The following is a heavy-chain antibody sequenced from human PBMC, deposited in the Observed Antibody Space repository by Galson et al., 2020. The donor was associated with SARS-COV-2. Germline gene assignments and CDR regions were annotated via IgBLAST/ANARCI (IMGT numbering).Heavy chain of an antibody. CDR2: IYYSGST. CDR3: ARGLRYYDSSGYYFDY. D-gene: IGHD3-22*01. J-gene: IGHJ4*02. CDR1: GGSISSYY. Sequence: ETSETLSLTCTVSGGSISSYYWSWIRQPPGKGLEWIGYIYYSGSTNYNPSLKSRVTISVDTSKNQFSLKLSSVTAADTAVYYCARGLRYYDSSGYYFDYWGQGTLVTVSS. V-gene: IGHV4-59*01.